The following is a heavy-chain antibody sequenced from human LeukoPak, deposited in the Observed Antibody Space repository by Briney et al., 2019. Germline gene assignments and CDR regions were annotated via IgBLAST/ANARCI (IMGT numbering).Heavy chain of an antibody. CDR3: ARDSMVVTAIDAFDI. D-gene: IGHD2-21*02. CDR2: IYSGGST. J-gene: IGHJ3*02. CDR1: GFTVSSNY. V-gene: IGHV3-66*01. Sequence: GGSLRLSCAASGFTVSSNYMSWVRQAPGKGLEWVSVIYSGGSTYYADSVKGRFTISRDNSKNTLYLQMNSLRAEDTVVYYCARDSMVVTAIDAFDIWGQGTMVTVSS.